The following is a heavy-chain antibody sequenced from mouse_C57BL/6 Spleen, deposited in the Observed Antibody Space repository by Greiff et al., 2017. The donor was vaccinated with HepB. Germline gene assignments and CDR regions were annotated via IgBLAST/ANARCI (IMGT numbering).Heavy chain of an antibody. V-gene: IGHV5-17*01. D-gene: IGHD4-1*01. CDR3: ARNWGHWYFDV. Sequence: EVKLQESGGGLVKPGGSLKLSCAASGFTFSDYGMHWVRQAPEKGLEWVAYISSGSSTIYYADTVKGRFTISRDNAKNTLFLQMTSLRSEDMAMYYCARNWGHWYFDVWGTGTTVTVSS. CDR2: ISSGSSTI. CDR1: GFTFSDYG. J-gene: IGHJ1*03.